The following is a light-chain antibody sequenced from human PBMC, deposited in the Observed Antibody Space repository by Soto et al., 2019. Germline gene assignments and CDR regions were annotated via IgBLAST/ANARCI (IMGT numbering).Light chain of an antibody. CDR2: GAS. CDR1: QSVTSDD. J-gene: IGKJ1*01. CDR3: QQYCCSPRT. V-gene: IGKV3-20*01. Sequence: EIVLTQSPGTLSLSPGERATLSCRASQSVTSDDLAWYRQIPGQAPSLLIYGASRRATGIPDRFSGSGSGTDFTLTISRLEPEDFAVYYCQQYCCSPRTFGQGTKVEIK.